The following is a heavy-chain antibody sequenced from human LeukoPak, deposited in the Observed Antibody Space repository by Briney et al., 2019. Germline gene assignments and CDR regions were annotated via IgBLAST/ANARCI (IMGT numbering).Heavy chain of an antibody. D-gene: IGHD6-19*01. Sequence: ASVKVSCKASGYTFTGYYMHWVRQAPGQGLESMGWINPNSGGTNYAQKFQGRVTMTRDTSISTAYMELSRLRSDDTAVYYCARDRVAVAGTVWFDPWGKGTRVTVST. J-gene: IGHJ5*02. V-gene: IGHV1-2*02. CDR3: ARDRVAVAGTVWFDP. CDR2: INPNSGGT. CDR1: GYTFTGYY.